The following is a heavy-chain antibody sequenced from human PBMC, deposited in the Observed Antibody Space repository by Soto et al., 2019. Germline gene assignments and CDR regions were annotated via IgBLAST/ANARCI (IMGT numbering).Heavy chain of an antibody. CDR3: ARDRSDAVNNWGFRGFFDP. D-gene: IGHD7-27*01. J-gene: IGHJ5*02. CDR2: ISFDGRNK. CDR1: GFIFSNYA. V-gene: IGHV3-30*04. Sequence: QVQLVESGGGVVQPGRSLGLSCAASGFIFSNYAMHWVRQAPGKGLESVAIISFDGRNKYYAESVKGRFTISRDDSKNTLYLQMASLRPEDTALYYCARDRSDAVNNWGFRGFFDPWGQGTLVTVSS.